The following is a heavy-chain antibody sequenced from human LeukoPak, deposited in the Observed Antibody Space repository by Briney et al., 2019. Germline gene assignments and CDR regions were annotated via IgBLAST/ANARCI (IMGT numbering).Heavy chain of an antibody. CDR1: RCTLSRYY. V-gene: IGHV4-59*01. Sequence: PSETLSLTCTASRCTLSRYYMSWVRQPPGRGPEWIWYIHYSGSTNYNPSLKSRVTISVDTSKNQLSLRLSSVTVADTAVYFSARMVGERGKQCLIRRTYPPFYFDNWGQGTLVTVSS. D-gene: IGHD6-19*01. CDR2: IHYSGST. CDR3: ARMVGERGKQCLIRRTYPPFYFDN. J-gene: IGHJ4*02.